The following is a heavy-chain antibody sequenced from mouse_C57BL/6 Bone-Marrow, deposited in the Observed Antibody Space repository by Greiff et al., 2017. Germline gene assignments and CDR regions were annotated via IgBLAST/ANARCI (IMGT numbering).Heavy chain of an antibody. V-gene: IGHV5-4*01. J-gene: IGHJ1*03. CDR1: GFNFSSYA. Sequence: EVQVVESGGGLVKPGGSLKLSCAASGFNFSSYAMSWVRQTPEKRLEWVATISDGGSYTYYPDNVKGRFTISRDNAKNNLYLQMSHLKSEDTAMYYCARDNYWYFDVWGTGTTVTVSS. CDR2: ISDGGSYT. CDR3: ARDNYWYFDV.